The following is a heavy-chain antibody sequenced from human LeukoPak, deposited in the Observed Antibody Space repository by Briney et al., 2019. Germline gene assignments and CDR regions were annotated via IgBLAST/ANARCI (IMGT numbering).Heavy chain of an antibody. V-gene: IGHV3-23*01. CDR2: ISGSGGST. Sequence: GGSLRLSCAASGFTFSSYAMSWVRQAPGKGLDWVSAISGSGGSTYYANSVKGRFTMSRDNSKNTLYLQMNSLRAEDTALYYCARDLRFGELLAPATLNWGQGTLVTVSS. CDR1: GFTFSSYA. CDR3: ARDLRFGELLAPATLN. J-gene: IGHJ4*02. D-gene: IGHD3-10*01.